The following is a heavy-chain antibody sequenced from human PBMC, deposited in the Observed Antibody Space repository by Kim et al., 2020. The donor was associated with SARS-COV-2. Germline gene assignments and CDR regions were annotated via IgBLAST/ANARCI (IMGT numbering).Heavy chain of an antibody. CDR3: AKDRGGYTSGWYKGGYHFDY. D-gene: IGHD6-19*01. V-gene: IGHV3-23*01. Sequence: RFTIARDNSKNTVSLQMNSLGADDTAVYYCAKDRGGYTSGWYKGGYHFDYWGQGTLVTVSS. J-gene: IGHJ4*02.